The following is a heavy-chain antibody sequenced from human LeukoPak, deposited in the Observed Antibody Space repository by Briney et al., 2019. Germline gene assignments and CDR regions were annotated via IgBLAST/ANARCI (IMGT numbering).Heavy chain of an antibody. J-gene: IGHJ4*02. D-gene: IGHD1-26*01. V-gene: IGHV4-59*12. Sequence: SETLSLTCTVSGGSISSYYWSWIRQPPGKGLEWIGYIYYSGSTKYNDSLKSGATISGDTSKNPYSLQLSPVTTANTAVYYCASGSYYFDYWGQGTLVTVSS. CDR3: ASGSYYFDY. CDR2: IYYSGST. CDR1: GGSISSYY.